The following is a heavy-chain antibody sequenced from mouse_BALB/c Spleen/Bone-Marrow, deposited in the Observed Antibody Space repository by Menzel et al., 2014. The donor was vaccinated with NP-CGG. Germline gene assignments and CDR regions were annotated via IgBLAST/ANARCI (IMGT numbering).Heavy chain of an antibody. CDR2: INPSTGYA. CDR1: GYTFTDTW. J-gene: IGHJ2*01. V-gene: IGHV1-7*01. Sequence: VQLVESGPELAKPGASVKMSCKASGYTFTDTWIHWIKQRPGQGLEWIGYINPSTGYAEYNQNFKDKATLTVDKSSSTAHMQLSSLTSEDSAVYYCARDYWGQGTTLTVSS. CDR3: ARDY.